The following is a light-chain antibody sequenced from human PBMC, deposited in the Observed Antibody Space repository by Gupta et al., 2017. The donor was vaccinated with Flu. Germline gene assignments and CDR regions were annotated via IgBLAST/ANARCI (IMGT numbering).Light chain of an antibody. CDR1: QSVLYSSNNKNY. J-gene: IGKJ1*01. CDR2: WAS. V-gene: IGKV4-1*01. Sequence: DIVMTQSPDSLAVSLGERATINCKSSQSVLYSSNNKNYLAWYQQKPGQPPRLLIYWASTRESGVPDRFRGSGSGTDFTLTISSLQAEDVAVYYCQQYFSTLVTFGQGTKVEI. CDR3: QQYFSTLVT.